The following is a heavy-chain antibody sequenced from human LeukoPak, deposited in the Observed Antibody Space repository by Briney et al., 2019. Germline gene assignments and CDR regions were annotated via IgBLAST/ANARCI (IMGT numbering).Heavy chain of an antibody. CDR1: GGSISSYY. CDR3: ARGQSDIVVVPAAVVWFDP. D-gene: IGHD2-2*01. Sequence: SETLSLTCTVSGGSISSYYWSWIRQPPGKGLEWIGYMYDSGSTNYNPSLKSRVTISVDTSKNQFSLKLSSVTAADTAVYYCARGQSDIVVVPAAVVWFDPWGQGTLVTVSS. CDR2: MYDSGST. V-gene: IGHV4-59*01. J-gene: IGHJ5*02.